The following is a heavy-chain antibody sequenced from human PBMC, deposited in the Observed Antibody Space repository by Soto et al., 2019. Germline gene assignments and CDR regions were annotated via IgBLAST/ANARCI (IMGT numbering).Heavy chain of an antibody. Sequence: ASVKVSCKASGYTFTSYGISWVRQAPGQGLEWMGWISAYNGNTNYAQKLQGRVTMTTDTSTSTAYMELRSLRSDDTAVYYCARDHPTAYDHIWGSYRSDFGDAFDIWGQGTMVTVSS. V-gene: IGHV1-18*01. J-gene: IGHJ3*02. CDR1: GYTFTSYG. D-gene: IGHD3-16*02. CDR3: ARDHPTAYDHIWGSYRSDFGDAFDI. CDR2: ISAYNGNT.